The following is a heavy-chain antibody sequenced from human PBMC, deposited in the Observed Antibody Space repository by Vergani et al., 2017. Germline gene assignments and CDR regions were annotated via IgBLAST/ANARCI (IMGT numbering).Heavy chain of an antibody. J-gene: IGHJ6*01. CDR1: GGTFSSYT. CDR2: IIPVLGKT. D-gene: IGHD2-21*02. CDR3: ARDPRGYGGDPEDYYY. Sequence: QVQLVQSGAEVKKPGSSVKVSCKASGGTFSSYTISWVRQVPGQGLEWMGRIIPVLGKTKYAQDFQGRLTITADTFTSTAYMELTSLRSQDTPVYYCARDPRGYGGDPEDYYY. V-gene: IGHV1-69*08.